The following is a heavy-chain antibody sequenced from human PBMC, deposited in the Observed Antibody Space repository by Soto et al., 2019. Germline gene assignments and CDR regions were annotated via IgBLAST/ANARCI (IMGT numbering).Heavy chain of an antibody. Sequence: SETLSLTCAVSGRSISRYSWSWIRQPPGKGLEWIGYIYYSGRTNYNPSLKSRVTISVDTPKNQFSLKLSSVTAADTAVYYCARGYCSSTTCYIWDNWFDPWGQGTLVTVSS. D-gene: IGHD2-2*01. J-gene: IGHJ5*02. CDR3: ARGYCSSTTCYIWDNWFDP. CDR1: GRSISRYS. CDR2: IYYSGRT. V-gene: IGHV4-59*01.